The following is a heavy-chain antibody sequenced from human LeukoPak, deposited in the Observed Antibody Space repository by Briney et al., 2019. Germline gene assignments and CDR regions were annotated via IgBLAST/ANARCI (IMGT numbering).Heavy chain of an antibody. D-gene: IGHD7-27*01. CDR1: GFTFSAFT. CDR3: ARDDPRWGTSGDY. Sequence: GGSLRLSCVDSGFTFSAFTMNWVRQAPGKGLEWVSFISSSSTYIYYADSLKGRFTISRDNAKNSLYLQMNSLRAEDTAVYYCARDDPRWGTSGDYSGQGTLVTVSS. V-gene: IGHV3-21*01. CDR2: ISSSSTYI. J-gene: IGHJ4*02.